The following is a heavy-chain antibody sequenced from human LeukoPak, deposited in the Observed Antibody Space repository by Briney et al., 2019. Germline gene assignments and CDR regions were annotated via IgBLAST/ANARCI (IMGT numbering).Heavy chain of an antibody. Sequence: SETLSLTCAVYGGSFSGYYWSWIRQPPGKGLEWIGSIYHSGSTYYNPSLKSRVTISVDTSKNQFSLKLSSVTAADTAVYYCARGPLEGGYGDYRVVPFDYWGQGTLVTVSS. V-gene: IGHV4-34*01. J-gene: IGHJ4*02. CDR1: GGSFSGYY. CDR3: ARGPLEGGYGDYRVVPFDY. D-gene: IGHD4-17*01. CDR2: IYHSGST.